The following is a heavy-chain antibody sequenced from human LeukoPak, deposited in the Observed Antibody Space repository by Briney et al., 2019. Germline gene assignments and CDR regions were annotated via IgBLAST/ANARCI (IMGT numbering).Heavy chain of an antibody. Sequence: ASVKVSCKASGCTFSRYAISWVRQAPGQALEWMGGIIPMFGIANYAQKFQGRVTISADESTSPAYMELSSLRSEDTAVYYCARDRPYTGGWRGFDYWGQGTLVTVSS. J-gene: IGHJ4*02. CDR1: GCTFSRYA. V-gene: IGHV1-69*13. CDR3: ARDRPYTGGWRGFDY. D-gene: IGHD6-19*01. CDR2: IIPMFGIA.